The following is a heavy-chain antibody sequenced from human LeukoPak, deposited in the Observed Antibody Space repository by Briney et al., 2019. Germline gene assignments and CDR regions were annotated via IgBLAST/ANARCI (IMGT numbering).Heavy chain of an antibody. J-gene: IGHJ4*02. CDR1: GFTFSSYW. Sequence: TGGSLRLSCAASGFTFSSYWMHWVRQRPGKGLVWVSRIHLDGRTTNYADSVKGRFTISRDNAKNTLSLEMNSLRPEDTAVYYCARGGSPSGYWGQGTLVSVSS. CDR3: ARGGSPSGY. V-gene: IGHV3-74*01. D-gene: IGHD3-16*01. CDR2: IHLDGRTT.